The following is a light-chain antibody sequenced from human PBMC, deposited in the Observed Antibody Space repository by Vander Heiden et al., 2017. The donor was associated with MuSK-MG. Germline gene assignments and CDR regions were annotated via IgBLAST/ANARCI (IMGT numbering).Light chain of an antibody. Sequence: DILMTQSPSFLSASVGDRVTITCQASQDISNFLNWYQQKPGQAPKLLIYDASTLETGVPSRFSGSGYGTDFSFTISSRQPDDFAPYYCQRDHNLPPFTFGHGTKVVVK. CDR3: QRDHNLPPFT. CDR1: QDISNF. V-gene: IGKV1-33*01. J-gene: IGKJ3*01. CDR2: DAS.